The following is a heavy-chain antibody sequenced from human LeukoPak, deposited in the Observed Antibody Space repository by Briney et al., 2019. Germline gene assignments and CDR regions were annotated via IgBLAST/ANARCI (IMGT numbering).Heavy chain of an antibody. CDR2: FDPEDGET. CDR3: ATGYSSGWFDY. D-gene: IGHD6-19*01. J-gene: IGHJ4*02. V-gene: IGHV1-24*01. Sequence: ASVKVSCKVSGYTLTELSMHWGRQAPGKGREWMGGFDPEDGETIYAQKFRGRVTMTEDTSTDTAYMELSSLRSEDTAVYYCATGYSSGWFDYWGQGTLVTVSS. CDR1: GYTLTELS.